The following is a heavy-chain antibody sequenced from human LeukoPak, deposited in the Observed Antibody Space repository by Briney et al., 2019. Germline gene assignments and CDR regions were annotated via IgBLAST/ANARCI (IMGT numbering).Heavy chain of an antibody. J-gene: IGHJ3*02. Sequence: GGSLRLSCAASGFTVSINYMNWVRQAPGEGLEWVSVIYSGGSIYYVDSVKGRFTSPRDNSKKKPSFQMKGLRAEDTAVYYCAGTYYYDKGAFDIWGQGTMVTVSS. CDR2: IYSGGSI. CDR3: AGTYYYDKGAFDI. CDR1: GFTVSINY. D-gene: IGHD3-22*01. V-gene: IGHV3-53*01.